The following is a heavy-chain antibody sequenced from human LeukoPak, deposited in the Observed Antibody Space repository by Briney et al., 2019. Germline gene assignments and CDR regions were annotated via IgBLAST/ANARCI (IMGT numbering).Heavy chain of an antibody. Sequence: SETLSLTCTVSGGSISSGDYYWSWIRQPPGKGLEWIGYIYYSGSTYHNPSLKSRVTISVGTSKNQFSLKLSSVTAADTAVYYCARDLLNEGNHLDYWGQGTLVTVSS. J-gene: IGHJ4*02. CDR3: ARDLLNEGNHLDY. V-gene: IGHV4-30-4*01. CDR2: IYYSGST. CDR1: GGSISSGDYY. D-gene: IGHD4-23*01.